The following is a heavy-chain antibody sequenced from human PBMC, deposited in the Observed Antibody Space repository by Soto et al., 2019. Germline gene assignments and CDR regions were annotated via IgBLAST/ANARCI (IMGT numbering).Heavy chain of an antibody. CDR1: SGSISSTIYS. CDR3: ARQCRGVTCQWFXP. V-gene: IGHV4-39*01. CDR2: IFYSGST. Sequence: SETLSLTCTISSGSISSTIYSWNWIRQPPGKGLEWIGSIFYSGSTYYNPSLKSRVTISVDTSKNQFSLTLTSVTAADTVVYYCARQCRGVTCQWFXPWGQGTLVTVSS. D-gene: IGHD2-15*01. J-gene: IGHJ5*02.